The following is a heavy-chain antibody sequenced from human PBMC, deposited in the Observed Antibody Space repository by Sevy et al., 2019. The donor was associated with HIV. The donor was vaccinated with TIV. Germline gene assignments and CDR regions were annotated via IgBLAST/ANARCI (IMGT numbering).Heavy chain of an antibody. CDR1: GFTFSNAW. V-gene: IGHV3-15*01. Sequence: GGSLRLSCAASGFTFSNAWMSWVRQAPGKGLEWVGRIKSKTDGGTTDYAAPVKGRFTISRDDSKNTLYLQMNSLKTEDTAVYYCTTISPPTTVVTGSPWNYFDYWCQGTLVTVSS. D-gene: IGHD4-17*01. CDR3: TTISPPTTVVTGSPWNYFDY. J-gene: IGHJ4*02. CDR2: IKSKTDGGTT.